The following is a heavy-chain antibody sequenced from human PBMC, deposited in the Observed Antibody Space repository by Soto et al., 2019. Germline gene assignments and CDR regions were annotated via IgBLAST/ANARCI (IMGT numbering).Heavy chain of an antibody. CDR3: AREKPYSSSWYHDY. V-gene: IGHV4-34*01. D-gene: IGHD6-13*01. CDR2: INHSGST. CDR1: GGSFSGYY. Sequence: QVQLQQWGAGLLKPSETLSLTCAVYGGSFSGYYWSWIRQPPGKVLEWIGEINHSGSTNYNPSLKSRVTISVDTSKNQFSLKLSSVTAADTAVYYCAREKPYSSSWYHDYWGQGTLVTVSS. J-gene: IGHJ4*02.